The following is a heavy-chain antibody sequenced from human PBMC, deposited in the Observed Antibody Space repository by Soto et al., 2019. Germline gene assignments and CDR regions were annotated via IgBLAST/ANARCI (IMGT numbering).Heavy chain of an antibody. Sequence: QLQLQESGPGLVKPSETLSLTCTVSGGSISSSSYYWGWIRQPPGKGLEWIGSIYYSGSTYYNPSLKSRVTISVNTSKNQFSLKLSSGTAADTAVYYCALGSSYYDILTGYPMNWFDPWGQGTLVTVSS. CDR1: GGSISSSSYY. D-gene: IGHD3-9*01. CDR2: IYYSGST. CDR3: ALGSSYYDILTGYPMNWFDP. J-gene: IGHJ5*02. V-gene: IGHV4-39*01.